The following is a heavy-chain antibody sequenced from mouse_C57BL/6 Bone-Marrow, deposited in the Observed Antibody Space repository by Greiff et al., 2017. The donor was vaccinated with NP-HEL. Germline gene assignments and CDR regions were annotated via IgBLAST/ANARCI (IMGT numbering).Heavy chain of an antibody. CDR2: ISDGGSYT. CDR1: GFTFSSYA. CDR3: ARGGTTVVATRYFDV. Sequence: EVKLMESGGGLVKPGGSLKLSCAASGFTFSSYAMSWVRQTPEKRLEWVATISDGGSYTYYPDNVKGRFTISRDNAKNNLYLQRSHLKSEDTAMYYCARGGTTVVATRYFDVWGTGTTVTVSS. D-gene: IGHD1-1*01. J-gene: IGHJ1*03. V-gene: IGHV5-4*03.